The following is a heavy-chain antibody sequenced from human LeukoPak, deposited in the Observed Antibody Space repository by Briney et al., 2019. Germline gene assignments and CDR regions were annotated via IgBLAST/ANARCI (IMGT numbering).Heavy chain of an antibody. V-gene: IGHV1-2*02. J-gene: IGHJ6*03. CDR1: GYTFTGYY. CDR2: INPNSGGT. Sequence: ASVKVSCKASGYTFTGYYMHWVRQAPGQGLEWMGWINPNSGGTNYAQKFQGRVTMTRDTSISTAYMELSRLRSDDTAVYYCARDLMSSSWYLSYYYYMDVWGKGTTVTISS. D-gene: IGHD6-13*01. CDR3: ARDLMSSSWYLSYYYYMDV.